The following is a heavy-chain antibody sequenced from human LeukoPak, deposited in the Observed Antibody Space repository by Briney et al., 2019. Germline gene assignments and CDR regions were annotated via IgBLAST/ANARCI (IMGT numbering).Heavy chain of an antibody. CDR1: GFTFSSYS. V-gene: IGHV3-21*01. Sequence: SGGSLRLSCAASGFTFSSYSMNWVRQAPGKGLEWVSSISSSSSYIYYADSVKGRFTISRDNAKNSLYLQMNRLRAEDTAVYYCARDRLRGPRNLESDYWGQGTLVTVSS. CDR3: ARDRLRGPRNLESDY. CDR2: ISSSSSYI. D-gene: IGHD1-14*01. J-gene: IGHJ4*02.